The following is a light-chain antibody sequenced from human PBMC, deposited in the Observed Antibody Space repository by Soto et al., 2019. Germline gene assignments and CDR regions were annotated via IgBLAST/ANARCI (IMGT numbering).Light chain of an antibody. CDR2: DAS. V-gene: IGKV3-11*01. J-gene: IGKJ5*01. CDR3: QQRNDWPRIT. CDR1: QSLSSY. Sequence: EIVLTQSPATLSLSPGERATLSCRASQSLSSYLAWYQHKPGQAPRLLVFDASNRATGIPARFSGSGSGTDFTLTISSLEPEDFAVYYCQQRNDWPRITFVQGTRLEIK.